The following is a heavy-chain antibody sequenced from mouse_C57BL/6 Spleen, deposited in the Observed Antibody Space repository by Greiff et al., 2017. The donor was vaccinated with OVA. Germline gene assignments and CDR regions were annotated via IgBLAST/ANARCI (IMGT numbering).Heavy chain of an antibody. Sequence: QVQLKQPGAELVKPGASVKMSCKASGYTFTSYWITWVKQRPGQGLEWIGDIYPGSGSTNYNEKFKSKATLTVDTSSSTAYMQLSSLTSEDSAVYYCATDYDEGPWVAYWGQGTLVTVSA. CDR3: ATDYDEGPWVAY. D-gene: IGHD2-4*01. J-gene: IGHJ3*01. CDR1: GYTFTSYW. V-gene: IGHV1-55*01. CDR2: IYPGSGST.